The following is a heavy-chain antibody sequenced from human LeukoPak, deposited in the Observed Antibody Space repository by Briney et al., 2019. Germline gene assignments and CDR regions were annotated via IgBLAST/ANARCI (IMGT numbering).Heavy chain of an antibody. CDR3: VGGSYERRFDP. D-gene: IGHD1-26*01. CDR2: IIPIVGVP. Sequence: ASVKVSCKVYGGTFSSYAFTWVRQAPGQGLEWMGRIIPIVGVPTYAQKFQDRVTITADRSTSTVYMEIISLRSEDTAVYYCVGGSYERRFDPWGQGTLVTVSS. V-gene: IGHV1-69*04. J-gene: IGHJ5*02. CDR1: GGTFSSYA.